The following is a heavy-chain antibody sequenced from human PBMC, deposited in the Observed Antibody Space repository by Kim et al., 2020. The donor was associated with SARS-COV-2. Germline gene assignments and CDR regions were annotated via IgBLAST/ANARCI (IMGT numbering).Heavy chain of an antibody. CDR1: GYTFTSYA. CDR3: ARVGFERAARPHYYYYMDV. V-gene: IGHV7-4-1*02. CDR2: INTNTGNP. J-gene: IGHJ6*03. Sequence: ASVKVSCKASGYTFTSYAMNWVRQAPGQGLEWMGWINTNTGNPTYAQGFTGRFVFSLDTSVSTAYLQISSLKAEDTAVYYCARVGFERAARPHYYYYMDVWGKGTTVTVSS. D-gene: IGHD6-6*01.